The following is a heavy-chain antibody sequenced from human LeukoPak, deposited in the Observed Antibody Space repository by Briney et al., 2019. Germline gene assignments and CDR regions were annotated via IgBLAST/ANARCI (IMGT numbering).Heavy chain of an antibody. Sequence: ASVKVSCKASGYTFTSYDINWVRQATGQGLEWMGWMNPNGGNTGYALKFQGRVTMTRNTSISTAYMELSSLRSEDTAVYYCARSRDSSGYYYGDAFDIWGQGTMVTVSS. CDR2: MNPNGGNT. V-gene: IGHV1-8*01. CDR3: ARSRDSSGYYYGDAFDI. D-gene: IGHD3-22*01. CDR1: GYTFTSYD. J-gene: IGHJ3*02.